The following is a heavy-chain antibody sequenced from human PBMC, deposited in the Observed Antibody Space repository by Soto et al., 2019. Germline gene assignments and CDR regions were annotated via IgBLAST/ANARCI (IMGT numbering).Heavy chain of an antibody. Sequence: QVQLVEYGGGVVQPGRSLRLSCAASGFPFTSYGMHWVREGPDKGLEWVAIISYDGSDKYYADSVKGRFTISRDNSKNTLYLQMNSLRPDDTAVYYCVGGQYYFDYRGQGTLVIVSS. V-gene: IGHV3-30*03. D-gene: IGHD3-10*01. J-gene: IGHJ4*02. CDR3: VGGQYYFDY. CDR2: ISYDGSDK. CDR1: GFPFTSYG.